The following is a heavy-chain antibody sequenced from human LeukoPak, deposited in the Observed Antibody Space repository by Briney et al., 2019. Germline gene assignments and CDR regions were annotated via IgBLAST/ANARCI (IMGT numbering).Heavy chain of an antibody. V-gene: IGHV4-34*01. CDR3: ASVRRVRGVITPWDNYFHY. J-gene: IGHJ4*02. D-gene: IGHD3-10*01. CDR2: INHSGST. CDR1: GGSFSSYY. Sequence: SETLSLTCAVYGGSFSSYYWSWIRQPPGKGLEWIGEINHSGSTNYNQSLKSRLTIPADTSKNQLSLQLSSVTAADPAVYYCASVRRVRGVITPWDNYFHYWGQGTLVTVSS.